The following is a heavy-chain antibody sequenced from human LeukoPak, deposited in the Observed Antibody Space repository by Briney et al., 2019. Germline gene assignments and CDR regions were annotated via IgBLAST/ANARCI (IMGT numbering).Heavy chain of an antibody. CDR3: ARVTASPSFFYGMDV. CDR2: IYSSGST. Sequence: SETLSLNCTVSRGSFSSYYWSWIRQPPGKGLEWIGHIYSSGSTNYNPSLKSRVTISVDTSKNLFSLKLTSVTAADTAVYFCARVTASPSFFYGMDVWGQGTTVTVSS. J-gene: IGHJ6*02. CDR1: RGSFSSYY. D-gene: IGHD2-21*02. V-gene: IGHV4-59*01.